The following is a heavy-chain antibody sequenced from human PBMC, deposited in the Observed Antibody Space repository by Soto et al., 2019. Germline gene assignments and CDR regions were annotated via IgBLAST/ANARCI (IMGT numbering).Heavy chain of an antibody. CDR1: GGSISSYY. Sequence: SETLSLTCTVSGGSISSYYWSWIRQPPGKGLERIGYIYYSGSTNYNPSLKSRVTISVDTSKNQFSLKLSSVTAEDTAVYHFERDAPFYGDYRFDPWGQGHMVAASS. V-gene: IGHV4-59*12. CDR2: IYYSGST. J-gene: IGHJ5*02. D-gene: IGHD4-17*01. CDR3: ERDAPFYGDYRFDP.